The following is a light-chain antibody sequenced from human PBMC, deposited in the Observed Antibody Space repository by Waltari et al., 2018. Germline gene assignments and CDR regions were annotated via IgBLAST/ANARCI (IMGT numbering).Light chain of an antibody. CDR3: ASWDDSHYV. V-gene: IGLV1-47*01. J-gene: IGLJ1*01. CDR1: VANLGSNY. Sequence: QSVLTQPPSVSGTPGQRVSISCSGSVANLGSNYLYWYQHLPGTAPKLLTYRNNQRPSGVPDRFSASKYGTSASLAISGLRSEDEAVYYCASWDDSHYVFGSGTEVTVL. CDR2: RNN.